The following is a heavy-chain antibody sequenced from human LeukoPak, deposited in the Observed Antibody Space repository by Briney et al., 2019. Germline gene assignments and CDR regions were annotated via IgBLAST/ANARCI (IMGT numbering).Heavy chain of an antibody. V-gene: IGHV3-30-3*01. D-gene: IGHD2-2*01. Sequence: PGGSLRLSCAASGFTFSSYAMHWVRQAPGKGLEWVAVTSYDGNIKYHAESVKGRFTISRDNSKDTLYLQMNSLRAEDTALYYCARDIPRYCSSTSCYPGSFDYWGQGTLVTVSS. CDR3: ARDIPRYCSSTSCYPGSFDY. CDR2: TSYDGNIK. CDR1: GFTFSSYA. J-gene: IGHJ4*02.